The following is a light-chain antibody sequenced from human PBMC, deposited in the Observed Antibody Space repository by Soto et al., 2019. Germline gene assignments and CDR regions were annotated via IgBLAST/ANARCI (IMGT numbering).Light chain of an antibody. CDR3: GTWDSSLSVVI. CDR2: DNN. V-gene: IGLV1-51*01. Sequence: QSVLTQPPSVSAAPGQRVTISCSGSTSNIGNNYVTWYQQLPGTAPKLLIYDNNKRPSGIPDRFSGSKSDTSATLGITGLQTGDEADYYRGTWDSSLSVVIFGGGTKLTVL. J-gene: IGLJ2*01. CDR1: TSNIGNNY.